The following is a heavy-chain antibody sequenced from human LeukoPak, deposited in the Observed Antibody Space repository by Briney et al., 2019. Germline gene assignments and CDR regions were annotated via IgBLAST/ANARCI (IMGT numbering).Heavy chain of an antibody. V-gene: IGHV3-23*01. CDR3: AKDRPDYDFWSGYYENGYFDY. J-gene: IGHJ4*02. D-gene: IGHD3-3*01. CDR2: ISGSGGST. CDR1: GFTFSSYA. Sequence: GGSLRLSCAASGFTFSSYAMSWVRQAPGKGLEWVSAISGSGGSTYYADSVKGRFTISRDNSKNTLYLQMNSLRAEDTAVYYCAKDRPDYDFWSGYYENGYFDYWGQGTLVTVSS.